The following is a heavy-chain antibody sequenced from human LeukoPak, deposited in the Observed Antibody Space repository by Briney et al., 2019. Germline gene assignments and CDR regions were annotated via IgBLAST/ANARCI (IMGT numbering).Heavy chain of an antibody. Sequence: GGSLRLSCAASGFTFSSYWMHWVRQAPGKGLVWVSRINIDGSTSNYADSVKGRFTVSRANAKNAVYLQMNSLRVEDTAVYYCARASALATPPFAYWGQGTLVTVSS. D-gene: IGHD5-12*01. CDR1: GFTFSSYW. V-gene: IGHV3-74*01. CDR3: ARASALATPPFAY. CDR2: INIDGSTS. J-gene: IGHJ4*02.